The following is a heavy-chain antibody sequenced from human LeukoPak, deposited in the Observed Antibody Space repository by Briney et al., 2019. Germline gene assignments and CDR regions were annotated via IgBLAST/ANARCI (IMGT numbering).Heavy chain of an antibody. CDR2: MNQDGSEK. V-gene: IGHV3-7*03. CDR1: GLRFGSYW. D-gene: IGHD1-1*01. CDR3: ARGNDSPYDHTFDY. Sequence: GGSLRLSGAASGLRFGSYWMNWVRQAPGKGLEWVANMNQDGSEKNYVDSVKGRFIISRDNTKNSLFLQMDSLRAEDTAFYYCARGNDSPYDHTFDYWGQGTLVTVSS. J-gene: IGHJ4*02.